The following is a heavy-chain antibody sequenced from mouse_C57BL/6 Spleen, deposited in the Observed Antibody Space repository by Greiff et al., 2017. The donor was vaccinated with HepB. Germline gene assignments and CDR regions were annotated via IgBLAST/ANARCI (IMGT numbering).Heavy chain of an antibody. Sequence: EVKLVESGGGLVKPGGSLKLSCAASGFTFSSYAMSWVRQTPEKRLEWVATISDGGSYTYYPDNVKGRFTISRDNAKNNLYLQMSHLKSEDTAMYYCAREDYGYDFDYWGQGTTLTVSS. CDR2: ISDGGSYT. J-gene: IGHJ2*01. D-gene: IGHD2-2*01. CDR3: AREDYGYDFDY. V-gene: IGHV5-4*01. CDR1: GFTFSSYA.